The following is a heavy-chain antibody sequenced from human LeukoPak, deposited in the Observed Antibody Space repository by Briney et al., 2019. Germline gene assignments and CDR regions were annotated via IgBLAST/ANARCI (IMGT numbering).Heavy chain of an antibody. V-gene: IGHV4-31*03. D-gene: IGHD4/OR15-4a*01. J-gene: IGHJ5*02. CDR3: GGAYDDYGWFDP. Sequence: SQTLSLTCTVSGGSIDSGGYYWNWIRQHPGKGLEWIGYIYYNGNTYYNPSLKSRVTISVDTSKNQFSLNLNCVTAAETAVYYCGGAYDDYGWFDPWGQGTLVPVSS. CDR2: IYYNGNT. CDR1: GGSIDSGGYY.